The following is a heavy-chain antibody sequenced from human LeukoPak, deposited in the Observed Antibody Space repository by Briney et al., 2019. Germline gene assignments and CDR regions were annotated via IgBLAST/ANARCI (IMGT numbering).Heavy chain of an antibody. CDR3: ARRDYYGSGTEPPHFDY. Sequence: GESLKISCKGSGYSFTSYWIGWVRQMPGKGLEWMGIIYPGDSDTRYSPSFQGQVTISADKSISTAYLQWSSLKASDTAMYYCARRDYYGSGTEPPHFDYWGQGTLVTVSS. J-gene: IGHJ4*02. D-gene: IGHD3-10*01. CDR2: IYPGDSDT. CDR1: GYSFTSYW. V-gene: IGHV5-51*01.